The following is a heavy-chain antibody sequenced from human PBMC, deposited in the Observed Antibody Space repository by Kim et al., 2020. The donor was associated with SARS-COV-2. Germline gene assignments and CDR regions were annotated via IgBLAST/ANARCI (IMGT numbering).Heavy chain of an antibody. CDR2: ISSSGSTI. Sequence: GGSLRLSCAASGFTFSSYEMNWVRQAPGKGLEWVSYISSSGSTIYYADSVKGRFTISRDNAKNSLYLQMNSLRAEDTAVYYCARTDSPYDFWSGYYWLESQRKNYYGMDVWGQGTTVTVSS. CDR1: GFTFSSYE. CDR3: ARTDSPYDFWSGYYWLESQRKNYYGMDV. D-gene: IGHD3-3*01. V-gene: IGHV3-48*03. J-gene: IGHJ6*02.